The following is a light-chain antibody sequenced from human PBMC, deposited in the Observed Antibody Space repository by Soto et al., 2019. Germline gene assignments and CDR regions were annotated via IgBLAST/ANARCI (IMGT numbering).Light chain of an antibody. V-gene: IGKV3-11*01. CDR3: QQRSNWPLT. CDR1: QSISSY. J-gene: IGKJ3*01. Sequence: EIVLTHSPATLSLSPGERATLSSSPSQSISSYLAWYQQKPGQAPRLLIYDASNRATGIPARFSGSGSGTDFTLTISSLEPEDSAVYYCQQRSNWPLTFGPGTKVDIK. CDR2: DAS.